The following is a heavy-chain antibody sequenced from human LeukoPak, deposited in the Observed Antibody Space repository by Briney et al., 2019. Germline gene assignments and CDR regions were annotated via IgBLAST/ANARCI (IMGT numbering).Heavy chain of an antibody. CDR1: GFTFSTYA. D-gene: IGHD6-6*01. V-gene: IGHV3-23*01. Sequence: GGSLRLSCAASGFTFSTYAMSWVRQTPGKGLEWVSDIRGSGGSTNYADSVKGRFTISRDNAKNTLYLQMNSLSAEDTAVYYCARGYSSSYRIDYWGQGTLVTVSS. CDR3: ARGYSSSYRIDY. J-gene: IGHJ4*02. CDR2: IRGSGGST.